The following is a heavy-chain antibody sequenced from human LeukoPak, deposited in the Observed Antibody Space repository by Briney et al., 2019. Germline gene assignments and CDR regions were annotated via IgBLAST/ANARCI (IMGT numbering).Heavy chain of an antibody. Sequence: AGGPLRLSCVASGITFSNYAVSWVRQAPGKGLEWVANIKQDGSEKYYVDSVKGRFTISRDNAKNSLYLQMNSLRAEDTAVYYCARVGSPYCSSTSCSTGFDYWGQGTLVTVSS. V-gene: IGHV3-7*01. J-gene: IGHJ4*02. CDR1: GITFSNYA. CDR3: ARVGSPYCSSTSCSTGFDY. CDR2: IKQDGSEK. D-gene: IGHD2-2*01.